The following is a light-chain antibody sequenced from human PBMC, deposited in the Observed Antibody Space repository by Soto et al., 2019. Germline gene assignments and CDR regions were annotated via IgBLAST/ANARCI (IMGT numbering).Light chain of an antibody. CDR2: GVS. CDR3: GSLTTTRIWV. CDR1: TSDFGDDKY. J-gene: IGLJ3*02. Sequence: QLVLTQPASVSGSPGQSITMSCTGSTSDFGDDKYVSWYQQQPGKGPNLLIYGVSNRPSGVSNRFSGSKSGNTASLTISGLQVDDEADYFCGSLTTTRIWVFGGGTKVTVL. V-gene: IGLV2-14*01.